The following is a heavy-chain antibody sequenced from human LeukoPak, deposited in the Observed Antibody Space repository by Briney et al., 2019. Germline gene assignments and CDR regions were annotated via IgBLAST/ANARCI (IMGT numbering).Heavy chain of an antibody. CDR3: AKAIVDYGYCSGGSCYYFDH. Sequence: PGGSLRLSCAASGFTFDDYAMRWVRQAPGKGLEWVSGISWNGGSIVYADSMKGRVTISRDNAKNSLYLQMNSLRPEDTALYYCAKAIVDYGYCSGGSCYYFDHWGQGTLVTVSS. CDR1: GFTFDDYA. CDR2: ISWNGGSI. V-gene: IGHV3-9*01. J-gene: IGHJ4*02. D-gene: IGHD2-15*01.